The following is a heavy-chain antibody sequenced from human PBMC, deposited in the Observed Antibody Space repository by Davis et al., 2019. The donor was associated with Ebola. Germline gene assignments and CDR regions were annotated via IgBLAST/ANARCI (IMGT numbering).Heavy chain of an antibody. J-gene: IGHJ6*02. CDR1: GFTFSSYS. V-gene: IGHV3-48*02. D-gene: IGHD3-3*01. CDR2: ISSSSSTI. Sequence: GESLKISCAASGFTFSSYSMNWVRQAPGKGLEWVSYISSSSSTIYYADSVKGRFTISRDNAKNSLYLQMNSLRDEDTAVYYCARDYDFWSGYYNHYYYGMDVWGQGTTVTVSS. CDR3: ARDYDFWSGYYNHYYYGMDV.